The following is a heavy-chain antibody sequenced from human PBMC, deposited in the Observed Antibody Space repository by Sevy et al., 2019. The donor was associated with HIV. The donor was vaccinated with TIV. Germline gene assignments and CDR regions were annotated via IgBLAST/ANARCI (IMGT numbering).Heavy chain of an antibody. CDR3: ARDNLALDV. Sequence: GGSLRLSCAASGFTLSNNHMHWVRQAPGKGLEWVAAMWYDGSNEYYADSVKGRFTISRDNSKNTLDLQMNSLRAEDTDVYYCARDNLALDVWGQGTTVTVSS. CDR2: MWYDGSNE. CDR1: GFTLSNNH. V-gene: IGHV3-33*01. J-gene: IGHJ6*02. D-gene: IGHD2-15*01.